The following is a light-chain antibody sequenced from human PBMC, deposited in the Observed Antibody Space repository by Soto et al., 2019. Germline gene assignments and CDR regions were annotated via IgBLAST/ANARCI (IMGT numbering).Light chain of an antibody. Sequence: EIVLTQSPGTLSLSPGERATLSCRASQSFSNSYLAWYQQKPGQAPRLLIYGASNRATGIPDRFSGSGSGTDFTLTISRLEPEDFAVYYCQQYGNSPITFGQGTRLEIK. CDR3: QQYGNSPIT. V-gene: IGKV3-20*01. J-gene: IGKJ5*01. CDR1: QSFSNSY. CDR2: GAS.